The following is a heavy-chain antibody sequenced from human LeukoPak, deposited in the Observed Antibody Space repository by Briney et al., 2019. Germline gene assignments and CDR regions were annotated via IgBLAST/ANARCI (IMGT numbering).Heavy chain of an antibody. CDR3: ARQWDGGSSSDVHWFDP. CDR2: IYTSGST. Sequence: SETLSLTCTVSGGSISSYYWSWIRQPPGKGLEWIGYIYTSGSTNYNPSLKSRVTISVDTSKNQFSLKLSSVTAADTAVYYCARQWDGGSSSDVHWFDPWGQGTLVTVSS. D-gene: IGHD6-6*01. J-gene: IGHJ5*02. V-gene: IGHV4-4*09. CDR1: GGSISSYY.